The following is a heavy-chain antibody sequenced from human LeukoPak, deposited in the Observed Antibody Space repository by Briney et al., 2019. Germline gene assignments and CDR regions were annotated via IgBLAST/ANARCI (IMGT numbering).Heavy chain of an antibody. Sequence: PGGSLRLSCTTSGFNFRAYWMGWVRQAPGKGLEWVANIKQDGSEKYYVDSVKGRFTISRDNAKNSLYLQMNSLRAEDTAVYYCARDLAAAGTYYYYYYGMDVWGQGTTVTVSS. V-gene: IGHV3-7*01. CDR2: IKQDGSEK. J-gene: IGHJ6*02. D-gene: IGHD6-13*01. CDR3: ARDLAAAGTYYYYYYGMDV. CDR1: GFNFRAYW.